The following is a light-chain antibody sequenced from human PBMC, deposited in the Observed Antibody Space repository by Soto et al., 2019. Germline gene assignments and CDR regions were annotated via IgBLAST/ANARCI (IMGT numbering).Light chain of an antibody. CDR1: QSVSSSS. J-gene: IGKJ3*01. CDR3: QQYGSSSS. Sequence: EIVLTQSPGTLSLSPGERATLSCRASQSVSSSSLAWYQQKPGQAPRLLIYGASSSATGIPDRFSGRGSRTDFTLTISRLEPEDFAVYYCQQYGSSSSFGPGTKVDIK. CDR2: GAS. V-gene: IGKV3-20*01.